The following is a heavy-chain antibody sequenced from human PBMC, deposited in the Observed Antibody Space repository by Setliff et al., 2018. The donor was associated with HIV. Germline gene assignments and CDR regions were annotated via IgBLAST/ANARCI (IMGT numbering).Heavy chain of an antibody. CDR2: ISSSGGTI. V-gene: IGHV3-48*03. Sequence: GGSLRLSCAASGFTFSRYEMNWVRQAPGKGLEWVSYISSSGGTIYYADSVKGRFTISRDNAKNSLYLQMHSLRAEDTAIYYCAKMTPSYYFYMDAWGNGTTVTVSS. CDR3: AKMTPSYYFYMDA. J-gene: IGHJ6*03. CDR1: GFTFSRYE. D-gene: IGHD2-15*01.